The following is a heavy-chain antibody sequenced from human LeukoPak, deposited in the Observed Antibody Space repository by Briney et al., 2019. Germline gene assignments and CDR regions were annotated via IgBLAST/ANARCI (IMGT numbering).Heavy chain of an antibody. CDR1: GYTFTGYY. CDR2: INPKSGGT. J-gene: IGHJ5*02. D-gene: IGHD2-2*01. CDR3: ARDLSRGYCSSTSCYEVGWFDP. Sequence: ASVKVSCKASGYTFTGYYIHWVRQAPGQGLEWMGWINPKSGGTHYAQNFQGRVTMTRDTSISTAYMELSRLRSDDTAVYYCARDLSRGYCSSTSCYEVGWFDPWGQGTLVTVSS. V-gene: IGHV1-2*02.